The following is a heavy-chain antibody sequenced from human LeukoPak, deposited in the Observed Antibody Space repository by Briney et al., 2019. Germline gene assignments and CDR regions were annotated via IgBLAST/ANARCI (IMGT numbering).Heavy chain of an antibody. V-gene: IGHV3-23*01. CDR2: ISGSGGST. J-gene: IGHJ4*02. CDR3: AREGTYCSSTSCSQFDY. CDR1: GFTFSSYA. Sequence: GGSLRLSCAASGFTFSSYAMSWVRQAPGKGLEWVSAISGSGGSTYYADSVKGRFTISRDNSKNTLYLQMNSLRAEDTAVYYCAREGTYCSSTSCSQFDYWGQGTLVTVSS. D-gene: IGHD2-2*01.